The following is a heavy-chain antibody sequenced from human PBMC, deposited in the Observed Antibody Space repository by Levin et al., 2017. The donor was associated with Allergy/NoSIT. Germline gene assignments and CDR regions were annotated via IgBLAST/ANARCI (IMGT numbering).Heavy chain of an antibody. CDR1: GFTFSSYG. V-gene: IGHV3-33*01. Sequence: GGSLRLSCAASGFTFSSYGMHWVRQAPGKGLEWVAVIWYDGSNKYYADSVKGRFTISRDNSKNTLYLQMNSLRAEDTAVYYCARDPAPLAAAGYYYYYYMDVWGKGTTVTVSS. CDR3: ARDPAPLAAAGYYYYYYMDV. D-gene: IGHD6-13*01. J-gene: IGHJ6*03. CDR2: IWYDGSNK.